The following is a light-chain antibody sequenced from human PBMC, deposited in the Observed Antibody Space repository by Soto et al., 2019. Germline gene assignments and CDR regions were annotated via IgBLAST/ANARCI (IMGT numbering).Light chain of an antibody. Sequence: DIEMTQSPSSLAASLGDRVTITCRASQSISNNLIWYQQKPGKAPNVLINAASSLQSGVPSRFSGSGSGTDFTLTISSLQPEDFATYYCQQNNSVPRTFGQGTKVDIK. J-gene: IGKJ2*01. CDR2: AAS. CDR3: QQNNSVPRT. V-gene: IGKV1-39*01. CDR1: QSISNN.